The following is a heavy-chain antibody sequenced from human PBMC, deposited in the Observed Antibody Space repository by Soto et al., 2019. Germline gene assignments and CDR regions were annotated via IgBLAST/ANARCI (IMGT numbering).Heavy chain of an antibody. V-gene: IGHV4-59*08. CDR1: GGSISSYY. CDR3: ARLNTNPDY. J-gene: IGHJ4*02. CDR2: IYYSGST. Sequence: QVQLQESGPGLVKPSETLSLTCTVSGGSISSYYWSWIRQPPGKGLEWIGYIYYSGSTNYNPSLKIRVTISVDTSKNQFSLKLSSVTAADTAVYYCARLNTNPDYWGQGTLVTVSS. D-gene: IGHD1-1*01.